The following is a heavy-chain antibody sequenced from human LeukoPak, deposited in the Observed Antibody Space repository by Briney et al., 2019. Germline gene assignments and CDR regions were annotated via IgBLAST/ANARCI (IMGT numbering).Heavy chain of an antibody. V-gene: IGHV3-30*18. J-gene: IGHJ3*02. CDR1: GFTFSSFG. CDR3: AKGLRSGTYYNAFHI. D-gene: IGHD3-10*01. CDR2: ISDDGSNE. Sequence: GGSLRLSCAASGFTFSSFGMHWVRQAPGKGLEWVALISDDGSNEHYADSVKGRFTISRDNSENTLYLQMNSLRAEDTAVYYCAKGLRSGTYYNAFHIWGQGTMVTVSS.